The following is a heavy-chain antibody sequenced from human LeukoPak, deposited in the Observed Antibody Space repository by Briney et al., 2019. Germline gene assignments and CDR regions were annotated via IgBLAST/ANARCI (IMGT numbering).Heavy chain of an antibody. D-gene: IGHD2-15*01. CDR2: IKEDGSEK. CDR3: ASVLSGIS. J-gene: IGHJ4*02. V-gene: IGHV3-7*02. Sequence: GGSLRLSCTASGFTFSSYWMSWVRQAPGKGLEWVANIKEDGSEKYCVDSVKGRFTISRDNAKNSLYLQMNSLRAEDTAVYYCASVLSGISWGQGTLVTVSS. CDR1: GFTFSSYW.